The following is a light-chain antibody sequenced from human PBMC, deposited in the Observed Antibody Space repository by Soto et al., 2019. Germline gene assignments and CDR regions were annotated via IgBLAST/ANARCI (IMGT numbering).Light chain of an antibody. Sequence: DIQMTQSPSSLSASVGDRVTITFRASQSSSSYLNWYQQKPGKAPKLLIYSASSLQRGGPSRFSGSGSGTDFTLTISSLEPEDFAVYYCQQRYNWPRTFGQGTKVDIK. J-gene: IGKJ1*01. CDR3: QQRYNWPRT. CDR2: SAS. V-gene: IGKV1-39*01. CDR1: QSSSSY.